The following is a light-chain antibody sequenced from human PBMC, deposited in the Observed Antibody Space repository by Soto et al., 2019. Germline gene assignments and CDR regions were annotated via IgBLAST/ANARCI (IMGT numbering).Light chain of an antibody. CDR2: EVN. CDR3: SSYTASSTLV. Sequence: QSALTQPASVSGSPGQSITISCSGTTRDVGGYNYVSWYQQHPGKAPKLLIFEVNNRPSGVSNRFSASKSGNTASLTISGLQAEDEADYYCSSYTASSTLVFGAGTKVTVL. CDR1: TRDVGGYNY. J-gene: IGLJ3*02. V-gene: IGLV2-14*01.